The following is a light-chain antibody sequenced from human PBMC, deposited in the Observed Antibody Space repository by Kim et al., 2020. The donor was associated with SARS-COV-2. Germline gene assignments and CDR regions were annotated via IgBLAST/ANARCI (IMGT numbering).Light chain of an antibody. Sequence: ASVGDRVTITCRASQDIAGYLAWFQKKPGEAPKRLIYGASSLPGGVPSRFSGSGSGTDFTLRISTLQPEDFATYYCQQLKSDPWTFGQGTKVEIK. CDR3: QQLKSDPWT. CDR2: GAS. CDR1: QDIAGY. J-gene: IGKJ1*01. V-gene: IGKV1-9*01.